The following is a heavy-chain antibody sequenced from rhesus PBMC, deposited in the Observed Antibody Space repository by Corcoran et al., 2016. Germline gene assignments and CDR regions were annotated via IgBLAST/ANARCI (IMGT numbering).Heavy chain of an antibody. CDR3: ARGPGGSRYFDY. Sequence: QVQLVQSGAEVKKPGSSVKVSCKASGFTFGSYAFSWVRQVPGQGLEWMGVIIPLFGITNYAEKFQGRVTITADTSTSTAYMELSSLRSEDTAVYYCARGPGGSRYFDYWGQGVLVTVSS. CDR2: IIPLFGIT. D-gene: IGHD4-29*01. V-gene: IGHV1-198*02. CDR1: GFTFGSYA. J-gene: IGHJ4*01.